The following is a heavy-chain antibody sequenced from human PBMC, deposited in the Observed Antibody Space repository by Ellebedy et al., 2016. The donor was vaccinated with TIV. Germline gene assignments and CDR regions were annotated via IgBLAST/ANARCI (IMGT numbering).Heavy chain of an antibody. CDR1: GFTFSNAW. D-gene: IGHD1-1*01. CDR2: IKSKTDGGTT. J-gene: IGHJ3*01. CDR3: TTLNDVAAFDV. V-gene: IGHV3-15*01. Sequence: GESLKISCAASGFTFSNAWMSWVRQAPGKGLEWVGRIKSKTDGGTTDYAAPVKGRFTISRDDSKNTLYLQMNSLKPEDTAVYYCTTLNDVAAFDVWGQGTMVTVSS.